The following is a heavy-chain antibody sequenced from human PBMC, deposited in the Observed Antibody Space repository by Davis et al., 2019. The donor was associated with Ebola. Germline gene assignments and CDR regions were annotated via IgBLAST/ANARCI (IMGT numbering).Heavy chain of an antibody. Sequence: PSETLSLTCTVSGGSISSSSYYWGWIRQPPGKGLEWIGSIYYSGSTYYNPSLKSRVTISVDTSKNQFSLKLSSVTAADTAVYYCARHSDYYDSSGSVLGWFDPWGQGTLVTVSS. CDR1: GGSISSSSYY. J-gene: IGHJ5*02. CDR3: ARHSDYYDSSGSVLGWFDP. D-gene: IGHD3-22*01. V-gene: IGHV4-39*01. CDR2: IYYSGST.